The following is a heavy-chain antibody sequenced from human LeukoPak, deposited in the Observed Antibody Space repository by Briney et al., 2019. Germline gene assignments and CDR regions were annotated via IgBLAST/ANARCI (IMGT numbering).Heavy chain of an antibody. V-gene: IGHV4-4*07. CDR3: ARITVTTRGGYYYGMDV. D-gene: IGHD4-17*01. CDR1: GGSISRYY. CDR2: IYTSGST. Sequence: SETLSLTCTVSGGSISRYYWSWIRQPAGKGLEWIGRIYTSGSTNYNPSLKSRLTMSVDTSKNQFSLKLSSVTAADTAVYYCARITVTTRGGYYYGMDVWGQGTTVTVSS. J-gene: IGHJ6*02.